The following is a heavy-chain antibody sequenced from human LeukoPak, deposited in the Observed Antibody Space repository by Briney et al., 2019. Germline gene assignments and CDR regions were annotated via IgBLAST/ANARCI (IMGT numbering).Heavy chain of an antibody. J-gene: IGHJ4*02. Sequence: PGGSLRLSCAASGFTFSSYEMNWVRQAPGKGLEWVSYISSSGSTIYYADSVKGRFTISRDNAKNSLYLQMNSLRAEDTAVYYCARDDPLARSDYWGQGTLATVSS. CDR2: ISSSGSTI. CDR3: ARDDPLARSDY. CDR1: GFTFSSYE. V-gene: IGHV3-48*03.